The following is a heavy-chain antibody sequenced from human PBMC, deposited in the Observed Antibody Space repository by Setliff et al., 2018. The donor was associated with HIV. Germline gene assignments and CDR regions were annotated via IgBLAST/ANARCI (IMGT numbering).Heavy chain of an antibody. J-gene: IGHJ6*02. CDR2: IIPIFGTA. V-gene: IGHV1-69*05. CDR3: AREGDCSGGSCYYYYGMDV. D-gene: IGHD2-15*01. Sequence: GASVKVSCKASGGTFSSYAISWVRQAPGKGLEWVGGIIPIFGTANYAQKFQGRVTITTDESTSTAYMELSSLRSEDTAVYYCAREGDCSGGSCYYYYGMDVWGQGTTVTVSS. CDR1: GGTFSSYA.